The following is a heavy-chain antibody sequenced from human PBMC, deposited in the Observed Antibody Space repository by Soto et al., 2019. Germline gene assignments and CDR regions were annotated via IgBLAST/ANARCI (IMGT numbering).Heavy chain of an antibody. CDR1: GYSFTSYW. Sequence: GESLKISCKGSGYSFTSYWIGWVRQMPGKGLEWMGIIYPGDSDTRYSPSFQDQVTISADKSISTAYLQWSSLKASDTAMYYCARSTVYYYDSSGYFFDYWGQGTLVTVSS. CDR3: ARSTVYYYDSSGYFFDY. J-gene: IGHJ4*02. V-gene: IGHV5-51*01. CDR2: IYPGDSDT. D-gene: IGHD3-22*01.